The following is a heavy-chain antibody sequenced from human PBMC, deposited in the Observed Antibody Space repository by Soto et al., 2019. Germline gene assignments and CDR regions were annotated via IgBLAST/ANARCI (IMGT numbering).Heavy chain of an antibody. J-gene: IGHJ3*02. D-gene: IGHD2-2*01. CDR2: ISSSSSTM. CDR3: VKDSSSSLLGAFDI. CDR1: GFTLSSYS. Sequence: GGSLRLSCTASGFTLSSYSMNWVRQAPGKGLEWISYISSSSSTMFYSDSVKGRFTISRDNDKNSLFLQMNSLRAEDTALYYCVKDSSSSLLGAFDIWGQGTMVTVSS. V-gene: IGHV3-48*01.